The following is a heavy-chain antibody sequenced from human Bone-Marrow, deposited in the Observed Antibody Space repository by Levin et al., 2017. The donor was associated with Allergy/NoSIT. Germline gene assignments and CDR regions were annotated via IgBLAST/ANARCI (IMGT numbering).Heavy chain of an antibody. CDR1: GFTFSVYA. CDR3: AKDRSSSFLAMDV. V-gene: IGHV3-23*01. J-gene: IGHJ6*02. CDR2: ISGSSDSDST. D-gene: IGHD6-6*01. Sequence: LSLTCAASGFTFSVYAMSWVRQAPGKGLEWVSVISGSSDSDSTYYADSVKGRFTISRDNSQNTLYLQMISLRAEDTAVYYCAKDRSSSFLAMDVWGQGTTVTVSS.